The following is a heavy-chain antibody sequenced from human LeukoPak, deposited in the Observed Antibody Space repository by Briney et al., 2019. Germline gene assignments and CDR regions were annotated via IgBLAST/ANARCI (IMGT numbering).Heavy chain of an antibody. V-gene: IGHV3-9*03. Sequence: PGRSLRLSCAASGFTFDDYAMHWVRQAPGKGLEWVSGISWISGSIGYADSVKGRFTISRDNAKNSLYLQMNSLRAEDMALYYCAKDQSATVRDGAFDIWGQGTMVTVSS. J-gene: IGHJ3*02. CDR3: AKDQSATVRDGAFDI. CDR1: GFTFDDYA. D-gene: IGHD4-17*01. CDR2: ISWISGSI.